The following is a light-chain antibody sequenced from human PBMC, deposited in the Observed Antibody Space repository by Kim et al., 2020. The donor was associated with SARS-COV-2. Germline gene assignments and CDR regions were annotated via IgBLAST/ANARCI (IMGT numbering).Light chain of an antibody. V-gene: IGKV1-16*02. CDR1: QGISNY. Sequence: DIQMTQSPSSLSASVGDRVTITCRASQGISNYLAWFQQKPGKAPKSLIYAASSLQRGVPAKSSGSGSGRDFPLTSSSLQPEGCATYHGKPYKTKPPTLGQETKEDI. J-gene: IGKJ1*01. CDR2: AAS. CDR3: KPYKTKPPT.